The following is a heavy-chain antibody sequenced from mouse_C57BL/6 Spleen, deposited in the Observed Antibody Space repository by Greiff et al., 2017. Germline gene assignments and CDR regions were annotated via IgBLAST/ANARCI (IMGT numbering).Heavy chain of an antibody. V-gene: IGHV14-2*01. CDR2: IDPEDGET. D-gene: IGHD2-2*01. J-gene: IGHJ3*01. Sequence: VQLQQSGAELVKPGASVKLSCTASGFNIKDYYMHWVKQRTEQGLEWIGRIDPEDGETKSAPKFQGKATITADPSSNTDYLQLSILTSEYAAVYSCSLYYGYDGGAYWGQGTLVTVSA. CDR3: SLYYGYDGGAY. CDR1: GFNIKDYY.